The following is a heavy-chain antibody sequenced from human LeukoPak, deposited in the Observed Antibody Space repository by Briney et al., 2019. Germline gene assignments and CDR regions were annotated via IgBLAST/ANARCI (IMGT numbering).Heavy chain of an antibody. CDR1: GFTFSSYS. CDR2: ISSSSSTI. V-gene: IGHV3-48*01. CDR3: SLSRGIVVVPAAGNWFDP. D-gene: IGHD2-2*01. Sequence: GGSMRLSCAASGFTFSSYSMNWVRQAPGKGLEWVSYISSSSSTIYYADSVKGRLTISRDNAKNSLYLQMNSLRAEDTAVYYCSLSRGIVVVPAAGNWFDPWGQGTLVTVSS. J-gene: IGHJ5*02.